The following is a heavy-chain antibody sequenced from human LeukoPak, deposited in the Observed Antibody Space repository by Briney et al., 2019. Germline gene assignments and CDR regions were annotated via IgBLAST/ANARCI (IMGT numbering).Heavy chain of an antibody. CDR1: RGSISSYY. CDR3: ARDRVEGWDP. Sequence: SETLSLTCTVSRGSISSYYWSWIRQPPGKGLEWIGFIHYSGSTNYNPSLQSRVTISVDTSKNQFSLKLSSVTAADTAIYYCARDRVEGWDPWGQGTLVTVSS. D-gene: IGHD2-15*01. J-gene: IGHJ5*02. CDR2: IHYSGST. V-gene: IGHV4-59*01.